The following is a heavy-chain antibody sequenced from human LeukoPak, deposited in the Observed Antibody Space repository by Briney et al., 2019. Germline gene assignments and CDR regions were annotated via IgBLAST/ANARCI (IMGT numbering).Heavy chain of an antibody. CDR2: IHVSGRT. J-gene: IGHJ4*02. D-gene: IGHD5-12*01. Sequence: SETLSLTCTVSGVSISSYYWSWIRQPPGKGMEWIGYIHVSGRTNYNPPLKSRVTISVDTSKNQFSLKLNSVTAADTVVYYCARHSGAYDYWLGYWGQGTLVTVSS. CDR3: ARHSGAYDYWLGY. V-gene: IGHV4-59*08. CDR1: GVSISSYY.